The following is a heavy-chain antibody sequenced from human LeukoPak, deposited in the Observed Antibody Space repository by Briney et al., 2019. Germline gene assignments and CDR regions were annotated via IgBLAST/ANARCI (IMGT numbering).Heavy chain of an antibody. D-gene: IGHD2-8*01. CDR1: GFTFSSYA. CDR3: AREDTKGAFDI. CDR2: ISYDGSNK. J-gene: IGHJ3*02. V-gene: IGHV3-30-3*01. Sequence: PGGSLRLSCAASGFTFSSYAMHWVRQAPGKGLEWVAVISYDGSNKYYADSVKGRFTISRDNSKNTLYLQMNSLRAEDTAVYYCAREDTKGAFDIWGQGTMVTVSS.